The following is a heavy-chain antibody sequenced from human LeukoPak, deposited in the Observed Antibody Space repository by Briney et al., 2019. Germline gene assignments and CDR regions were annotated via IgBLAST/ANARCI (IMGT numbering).Heavy chain of an antibody. CDR2: ISYDGSNK. CDR1: GFIFSNFW. Sequence: PGGSLRLSCAASGFIFSNFWMSWVRQAPGKGLEWVAVISYDGSNKYYADSVKGRFTISRDNSKNTLYLQMNSLRAEDTAVYYCARGGSGWQYYYYGMDVWGQGTTVTVSS. CDR3: ARGGSGWQYYYYGMDV. V-gene: IGHV3-30-3*01. J-gene: IGHJ6*02. D-gene: IGHD6-19*01.